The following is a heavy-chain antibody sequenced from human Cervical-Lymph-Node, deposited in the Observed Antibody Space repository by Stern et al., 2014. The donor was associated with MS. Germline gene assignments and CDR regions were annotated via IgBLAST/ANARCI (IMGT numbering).Heavy chain of an antibody. V-gene: IGHV1-8*01. J-gene: IGHJ3*01. CDR2: MNPNSGTT. CDR1: GYTFTSYD. Sequence: QMQLVQSGAEVQKPGASVKVSCKASGYTFTSYDLNWVRQATGQGLEWMGWMNPNSGTTDYAQKFQGRVTMTRSTSITTAYMELSSLRSEDTAVYYCARGDYFSSSGHYRDAFDLWGQGTMVTVSS. D-gene: IGHD3-22*01. CDR3: ARGDYFSSSGHYRDAFDL.